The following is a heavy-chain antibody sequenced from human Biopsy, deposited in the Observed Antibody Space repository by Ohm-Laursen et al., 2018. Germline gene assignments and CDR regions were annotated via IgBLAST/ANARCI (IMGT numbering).Heavy chain of an antibody. Sequence: SLRLSCAASGFNLSSYSMNWVRQTPGTGLEWVSTISSSSDNIYYVDSVKGRFTISRDNAKNSLYLQMNSLRAEDTAVYYCARSRGSSGIATIYYYGMDVWGQGTTVTVSS. CDR1: GFNLSSYS. CDR2: ISSSSDNI. D-gene: IGHD3-10*01. V-gene: IGHV3-21*01. CDR3: ARSRGSSGIATIYYYGMDV. J-gene: IGHJ6*02.